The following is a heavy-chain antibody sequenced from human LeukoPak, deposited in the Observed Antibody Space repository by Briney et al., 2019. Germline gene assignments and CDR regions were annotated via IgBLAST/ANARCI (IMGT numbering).Heavy chain of an antibody. CDR3: AVSSGWYGSSGAFDI. CDR1: GGSISSSSYY. V-gene: IGHV4-39*01. CDR2: IYYSGSA. Sequence: ASETLSLTCTVSGGSISSSSYYWGWIRQPPGKGLEWIGSIYYSGSAYYNPSLKSRVTISVDTSKNQFSLKLSSVTAADTAVYYCAVSSGWYGSSGAFDIWGQGTMVTVSS. D-gene: IGHD6-19*01. J-gene: IGHJ3*02.